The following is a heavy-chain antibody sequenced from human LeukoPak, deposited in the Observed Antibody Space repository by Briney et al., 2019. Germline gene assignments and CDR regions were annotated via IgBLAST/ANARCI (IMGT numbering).Heavy chain of an antibody. V-gene: IGHV4-39*07. CDR2: VNHSGIT. CDR1: GGSISSSSYY. Sequence: PSETLSLTCTVSGGSISSSSYYWGWIRQPPGKGLEWIGEVNHSGITNYNPSLKSRVTISVDTSKNQFSLKLSSVTAADTAVHYCARGRYFDLWGRGTLVTVSS. J-gene: IGHJ2*01. CDR3: ARGRYFDL.